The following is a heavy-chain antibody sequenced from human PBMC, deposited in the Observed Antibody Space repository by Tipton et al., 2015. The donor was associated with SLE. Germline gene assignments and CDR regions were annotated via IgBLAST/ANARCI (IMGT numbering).Heavy chain of an antibody. Sequence: LRLSCTVSGGSITGYHWSWIRQPPGKGLEWIGYVYYTGTTNYDPSLRSRVTMSADTSRNQFSLRLSSVTTADTAVYYCARGEVETYYYGSRTYSPFDYWGQGNLVTVSA. CDR1: GGSITGYH. CDR3: ARGEVETYYYGSRTYSPFDY. CDR2: VYYTGTT. V-gene: IGHV4-59*01. J-gene: IGHJ4*02. D-gene: IGHD3-10*01.